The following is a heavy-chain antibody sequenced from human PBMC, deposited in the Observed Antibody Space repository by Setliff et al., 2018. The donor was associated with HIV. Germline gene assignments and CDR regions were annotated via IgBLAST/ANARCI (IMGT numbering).Heavy chain of an antibody. CDR2: INAGNGNT. Sequence: ASVKVSCKASGYTFTNYAIHWVRQAHGQRLEWMGWINAGNGNTKYSQEFQGRVTITRDTSTSTAYMELSSLGSEDTAVYYCAGGLVSQKVPFDPWGQGTLVTVSS. V-gene: IGHV1-3*03. CDR3: AGGLVSQKVPFDP. CDR1: GYTFTNYA. D-gene: IGHD1-1*01. J-gene: IGHJ5*02.